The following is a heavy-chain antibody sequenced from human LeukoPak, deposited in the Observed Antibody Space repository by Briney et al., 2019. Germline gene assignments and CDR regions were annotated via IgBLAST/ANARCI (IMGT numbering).Heavy chain of an antibody. Sequence: SVKVSCKASGGTFSSYAISWVRQAPGQGLEWMGRIIPILGIANYAQKFQGRVTITADKSTSTAYMELSSLRSEDTAVYYCARAGYCSSTSCIRLDYWGQGTLVTVSS. D-gene: IGHD2-2*01. CDR2: IIPILGIA. J-gene: IGHJ4*02. CDR3: ARAGYCSSTSCIRLDY. CDR1: GGTFSSYA. V-gene: IGHV1-69*04.